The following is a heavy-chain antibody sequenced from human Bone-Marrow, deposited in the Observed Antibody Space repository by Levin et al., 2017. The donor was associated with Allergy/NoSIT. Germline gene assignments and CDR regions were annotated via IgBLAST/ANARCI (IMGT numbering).Heavy chain of an antibody. CDR3: ARDRLHTTDSESWLEKFFYGMDA. Sequence: ASVKVSCKASGYSFTGSYLQWVRQAPGQGLEWMGWMNPKSGASKYAQNFQGRVTMTRETSISTAYMELSRLTSDDTAVYYCARDRLHTTDSESWLEKFFYGMDAWGQVTTVTVAS. V-gene: IGHV1-2*02. D-gene: IGHD4-11*01. J-gene: IGHJ6*02. CDR2: MNPKSGAS. CDR1: GYSFTGSY.